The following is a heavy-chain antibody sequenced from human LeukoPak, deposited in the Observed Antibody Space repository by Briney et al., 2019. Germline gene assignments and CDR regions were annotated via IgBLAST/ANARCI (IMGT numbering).Heavy chain of an antibody. CDR3: AKETYYYDRSGYYTNYFDY. CDR1: GFTFSSYA. D-gene: IGHD3-22*01. J-gene: IGHJ4*02. V-gene: IGHV3-23*01. CDR2: ISGSGGST. Sequence: PGGSLRLSCAASGFTFSSYAMSWVRQAPGKGLEWVSAISGSGGSTYYADTVKGRFTISRNNSKNTLYLQMNSLRAEDTAVYYCAKETYYYDRSGYYTNYFDYWGQGTLVSVSS.